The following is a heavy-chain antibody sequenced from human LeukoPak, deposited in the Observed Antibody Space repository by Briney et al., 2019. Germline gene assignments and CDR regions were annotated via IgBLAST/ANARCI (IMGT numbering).Heavy chain of an antibody. CDR3: ARDYPSSNAFDI. V-gene: IGHV1-2*02. CDR1: GYTFTGYY. D-gene: IGHD6-6*01. CDR2: INPNSGGT. J-gene: IGHJ3*02. Sequence: ASVKVSSKASGYTFTGYYMHWVRQAPGQGLEWMGWINPNSGGTNYAQKFQGRVNMTRDTSISTAYMELSRLRSNDTAVYYCARDYPSSNAFDIWGQGTMVTVSS.